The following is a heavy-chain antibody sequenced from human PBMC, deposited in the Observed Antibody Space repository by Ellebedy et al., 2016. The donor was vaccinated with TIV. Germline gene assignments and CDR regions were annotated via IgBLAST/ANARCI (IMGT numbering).Heavy chain of an antibody. CDR2: MNPNSGNT. V-gene: IGHV1-8*01. CDR3: ARGRTPYCGGDCYPIDY. Sequence: ASVKVSXXASGYTFTSYDINWVRQATGQGLEWMGWMNPNSGNTGYAQKFQGRVTMTRNTSISTAYMELSSLRSEDTAVYYCARGRTPYCGGDCYPIDYWGQGTLVTVSS. D-gene: IGHD2-21*02. CDR1: GYTFTSYD. J-gene: IGHJ4*02.